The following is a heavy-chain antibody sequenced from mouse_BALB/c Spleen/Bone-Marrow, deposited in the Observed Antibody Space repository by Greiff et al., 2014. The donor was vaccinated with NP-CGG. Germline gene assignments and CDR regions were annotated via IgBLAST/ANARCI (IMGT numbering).Heavy chain of an antibody. Sequence: DVKLVESGAELVKPGASAKLSCTASGFNIKDTYMHWVKQRPEQGLEWIGRIDPANGNTKYDPKFQGKATITADTSSNTAYLQLSSLTSEDTAVYYCASYYYGSSSFAYWGQGTLVTVSA. J-gene: IGHJ3*01. D-gene: IGHD1-1*01. V-gene: IGHV14-3*02. CDR3: ASYYYGSSSFAY. CDR1: GFNIKDTY. CDR2: IDPANGNT.